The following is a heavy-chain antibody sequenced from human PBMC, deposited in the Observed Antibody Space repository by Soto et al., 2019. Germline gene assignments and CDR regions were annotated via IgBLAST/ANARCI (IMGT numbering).Heavy chain of an antibody. CDR3: AKDHVVVVPAAILYYYYYMDV. CDR1: GFTFSSYA. V-gene: IGHV3-23*01. J-gene: IGHJ6*03. Sequence: GGSLRLSCAASGFTFSSYAMSWVRQAPGKGLEWVSAISGSGGSTYYADSVKGRFTISRDNSKNTLYLQMNSLRAEDTAVYYCAKDHVVVVPAAILYYYYYMDVWGKGTTVTVSS. D-gene: IGHD2-2*01. CDR2: ISGSGGST.